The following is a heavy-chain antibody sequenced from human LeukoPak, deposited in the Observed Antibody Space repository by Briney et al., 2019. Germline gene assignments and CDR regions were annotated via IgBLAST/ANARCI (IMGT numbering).Heavy chain of an antibody. CDR1: GFTFSSYG. CDR2: ISYDGSNK. J-gene: IGHJ3*02. CDR3: AKDDFGDYGDAFQI. D-gene: IGHD4-17*01. Sequence: GRSLGLSCAASGFTFSSYGMHWVRQTPGMGLEWVAVISYDGSNKYYADSVKGRFTISRDNSKNTLYLQMNSLRAEDTAVYYCAKDDFGDYGDAFQIWGQGTMVTVSS. V-gene: IGHV3-30*18.